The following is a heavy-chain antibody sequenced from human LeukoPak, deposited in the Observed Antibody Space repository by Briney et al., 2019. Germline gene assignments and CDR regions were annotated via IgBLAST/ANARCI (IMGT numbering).Heavy chain of an antibody. CDR3: ARETRGTVGSY. CDR1: VSTLSTHW. J-gene: IGHJ4*02. Sequence: PGGSPRLSCAASVSTLSTHWMTWVRQPPGKGLEWVASLQQDGGATHYVDSVKGRFTISRDNADNSLYLQMNSLRAEDTAVYYCARETRGTVGSYWGQGTLVTVSS. CDR2: LQQDGGAT. D-gene: IGHD1-26*01. V-gene: IGHV3-7*05.